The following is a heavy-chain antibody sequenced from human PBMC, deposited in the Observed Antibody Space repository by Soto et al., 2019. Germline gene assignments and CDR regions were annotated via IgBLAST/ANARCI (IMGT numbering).Heavy chain of an antibody. CDR1: GFTFSSYW. J-gene: IGHJ5*02. CDR2: IKQDGSEK. D-gene: IGHD6-19*01. V-gene: IGHV3-7*01. Sequence: GGSLRLSCAASGFTFSSYWMSWVRQAPGKGLEWVANIKQDGSEKYYVDSVKGRFTISRDNAKNSLYLQMYSLRAEDTAVYYCARDIAVAANWFDPWGQGTLVTVSS. CDR3: ARDIAVAANWFDP.